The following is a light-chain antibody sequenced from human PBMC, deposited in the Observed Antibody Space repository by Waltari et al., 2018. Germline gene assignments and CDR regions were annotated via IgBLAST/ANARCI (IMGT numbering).Light chain of an antibody. V-gene: IGKV1-39*01. CDR2: AAS. J-gene: IGKJ5*01. CDR3: QQSYSTPIT. CDR1: QIISIY. Sequence: DIQMTQSPSSLSASVGDRVTITCRASQIISIYLNWYQQKPGKAPKPLIYAASSLRSGVPSRFSGSVSGTDFTLTIRSLQPEDFATYYCQQSYSTPITFGQGTRLEIK.